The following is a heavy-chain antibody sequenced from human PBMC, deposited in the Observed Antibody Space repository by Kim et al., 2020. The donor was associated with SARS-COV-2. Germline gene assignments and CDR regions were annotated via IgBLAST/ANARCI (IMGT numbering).Heavy chain of an antibody. Sequence: GESLKISCKGSGYSFTSYWIGWVRQMPGKGLEWMGIIYPGDSDTRYSPSFQGQVTISADKSISTAYLQWSSLKASDTAMYYCARSTMVRGVILDGMDVWGQGTTVTVSS. J-gene: IGHJ6*02. CDR1: GYSFTSYW. CDR3: ARSTMVRGVILDGMDV. D-gene: IGHD3-10*01. CDR2: IYPGDSDT. V-gene: IGHV5-51*01.